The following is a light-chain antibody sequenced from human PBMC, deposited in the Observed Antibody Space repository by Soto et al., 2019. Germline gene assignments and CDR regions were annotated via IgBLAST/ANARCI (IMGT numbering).Light chain of an antibody. CDR3: QSYDISLSAVV. CDR2: VNS. CDR1: SSNIGAGYD. V-gene: IGLV1-40*01. J-gene: IGLJ2*01. Sequence: QSVLTQPPSVSGAPGQRVTISCTGSSSNIGAGYDVHWYQQLPGTAPKLLIYVNSNRPSGVPDRFSGSKSGTSASLAITGLQAEDEADYYCQSYDISLSAVVVGGGTKLTVL.